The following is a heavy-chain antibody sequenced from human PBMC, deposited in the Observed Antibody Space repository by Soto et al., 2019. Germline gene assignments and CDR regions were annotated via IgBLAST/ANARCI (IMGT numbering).Heavy chain of an antibody. J-gene: IGHJ6*02. V-gene: IGHV3-30*18. CDR1: GFTFSSYG. Sequence: QVQLVESGGGVVQPGRSLRLSCAASGFTFSSYGLHWVRQVPGRGLEWVAVISYDGTHQFYADSVKGRFTISRDNSKNTFVLQMNSLRLEDTAVYYCAKEVLLYYYYGLDLWGQGTTVTVS. D-gene: IGHD1-1*01. CDR3: AKEVLLYYYYGLDL. CDR2: ISYDGTHQ.